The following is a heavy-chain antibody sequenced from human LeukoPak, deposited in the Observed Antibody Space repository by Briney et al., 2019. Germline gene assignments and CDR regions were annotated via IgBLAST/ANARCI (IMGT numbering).Heavy chain of an antibody. CDR3: ARAYGDSYYYYYMDV. Sequence: SETLSLTCTVSGYSISSGYYWGWIRQPPGKGLEWIGSIYHSGSTYYNPSLKSRVTISVDTSKNQFPLKLSSVTAADTAVYYCARAYGDSYYYYYMDVWGKGTTVTVSS. CDR2: IYHSGST. J-gene: IGHJ6*03. V-gene: IGHV4-38-2*02. CDR1: GYSISSGYY. D-gene: IGHD3-22*01.